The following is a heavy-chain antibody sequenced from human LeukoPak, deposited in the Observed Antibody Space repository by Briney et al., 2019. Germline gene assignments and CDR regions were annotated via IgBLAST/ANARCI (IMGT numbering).Heavy chain of an antibody. CDR3: AKDXXXXXWGXXRRYFDY. J-gene: IGHJ4*02. D-gene: IGHD3-16*02. Sequence: GGSLRLSCAASGFTFSSYAMSWVRQAPGKGLEWVSAISGSGGSTYYADSVKGRFTISRDNSKNTLYLQMNSLRAEDTAVYYCAKDXXXXXWGXXRRYFDYWGQGTLVTVS. CDR2: ISGSGGST. V-gene: IGHV3-23*01. CDR1: GFTFSSYA.